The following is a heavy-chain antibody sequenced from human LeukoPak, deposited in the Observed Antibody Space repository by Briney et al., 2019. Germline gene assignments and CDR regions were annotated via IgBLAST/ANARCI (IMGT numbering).Heavy chain of an antibody. CDR2: IYYSGST. CDR3: ARRSQENGVITANNWVDS. D-gene: IGHD3-16*01. J-gene: IGHJ5*01. V-gene: IGHV4-59*08. Sequence: PSETLPLTCTVSGTSISTYYWSWTRQPPGKGLEWIGYIYYSGSTNYNPSLKSRVTISVDTSKNQFSLKLTSVTAADTAVYYCARRSQENGVITANNWVDSWGQGTLVTVSS. CDR1: GTSISTYY.